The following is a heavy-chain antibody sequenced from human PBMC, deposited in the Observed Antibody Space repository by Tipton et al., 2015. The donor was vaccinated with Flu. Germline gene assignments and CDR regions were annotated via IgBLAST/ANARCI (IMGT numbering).Heavy chain of an antibody. J-gene: IGHJ4*02. V-gene: IGHV4-38-2*01. Sequence: LRLSCVVSGFTFTRYAMSWVRQTPGKGLEWIGCISHSGRTYYNPSLKSRVTISVDTAKNQFSQRLSSVTAADTAVYYCARSTYYYGSGSSDYWGQGTLVTVSS. CDR1: GFTFTRYA. CDR2: ISHSGRT. CDR3: ARSTYYYGSGSSDY. D-gene: IGHD3-10*01.